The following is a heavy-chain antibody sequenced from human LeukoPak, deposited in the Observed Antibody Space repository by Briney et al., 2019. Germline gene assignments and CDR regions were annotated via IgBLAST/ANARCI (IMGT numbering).Heavy chain of an antibody. D-gene: IGHD1-14*01. CDR2: IIPIFGAA. J-gene: IGHJ6*03. V-gene: IGHV1-69*05. CDR1: GGTFSSYA. CDR3: ARVRKSNYYYYYYMDV. Sequence: SVKVSCKASGGTFSSYAISWVRQAPGQGLEWMGGIIPIFGAANYAQKFQGRVTITTDESTSTAYMELSSLRSEDTAVYYCARVRKSNYYYYYYMDVWGKGTTVTVSS.